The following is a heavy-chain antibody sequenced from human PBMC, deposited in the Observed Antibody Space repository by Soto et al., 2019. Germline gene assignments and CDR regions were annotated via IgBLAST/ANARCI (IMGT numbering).Heavy chain of an antibody. J-gene: IGHJ5*02. Sequence: QVQLQESGPGLVKPSQTLSLTCTVSGGSISSGGYYWSWIRQHPGKGLEWIGYIYHRGSTYYNPALKSRVTISVDTSKNPFSLKVSSVTAADTAVYYCAREAAGILNWFDPWGQGTLVTVSS. CDR2: IYHRGST. V-gene: IGHV4-31*03. CDR1: GGSISSGGYY. CDR3: AREAAGILNWFDP. D-gene: IGHD6-25*01.